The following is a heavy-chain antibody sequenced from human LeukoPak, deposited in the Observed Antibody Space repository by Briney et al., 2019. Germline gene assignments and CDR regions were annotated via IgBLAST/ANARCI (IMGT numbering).Heavy chain of an antibody. CDR2: IYRGDNT. CDR3: ARHREISTRDFEY. Sequence: PGGSLRLSCAASGFTVINNDMSWVRQAPGKGLEWVSAIYRGDNTYYPDSVKGRFTISRDNSKNTLYLQMSSLTTEDTAVYYCARHREISTRDFEYWGQGILVTVSS. D-gene: IGHD1-14*01. CDR1: GFTVINND. V-gene: IGHV3-53*01. J-gene: IGHJ4*02.